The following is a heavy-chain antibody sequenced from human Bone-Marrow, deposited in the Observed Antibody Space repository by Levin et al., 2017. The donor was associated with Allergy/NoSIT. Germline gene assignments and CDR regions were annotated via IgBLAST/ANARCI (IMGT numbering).Heavy chain of an antibody. D-gene: IGHD3-3*01. Sequence: SVKVSCKASGGTFSSYAISWVRQAPGQGLEWMGGIIPIFGTANYAQKFQGRVTITADESTSTAYMELSSLRSEDTAVYYCASNWGYDFWSGYPAYDYYYYGMDVWGQGTTVTVSS. J-gene: IGHJ6*02. V-gene: IGHV1-69*13. CDR1: GGTFSSYA. CDR3: ASNWGYDFWSGYPAYDYYYYGMDV. CDR2: IIPIFGTA.